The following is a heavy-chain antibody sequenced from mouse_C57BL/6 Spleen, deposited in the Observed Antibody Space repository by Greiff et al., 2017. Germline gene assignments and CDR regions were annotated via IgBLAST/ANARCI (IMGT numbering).Heavy chain of an antibody. J-gene: IGHJ1*03. D-gene: IGHD1-1*01. Sequence: VQLQQPGAELVMPGASVKLSCKASGYTFTSYWMHWVKQRPGQGLEWIGEIDPSDSYTNYNQKFKGKSTLTVDKSSSTAYMQLSSLTSEDSAVYYCARTSITTWYFDFWGTGTTVTFSS. CDR2: IDPSDSYT. CDR3: ARTSITTWYFDF. V-gene: IGHV1-69*01. CDR1: GYTFTSYW.